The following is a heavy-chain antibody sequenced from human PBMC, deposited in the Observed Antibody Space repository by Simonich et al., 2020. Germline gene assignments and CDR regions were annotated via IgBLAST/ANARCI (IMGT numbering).Heavy chain of an antibody. CDR1: GFTFSSYE. Sequence: EVQLVESGGGLVQPGGSLRLSCAASGFTFSSYEMNWVRQAPGKGLEGVAYISSRGSTIYYADAVKGRFTISRDNAKNSLYLQMNSLRAEDTAVYYCARHYYGYYYFDYWGQGTLVTVSS. CDR3: ARHYYGYYYFDY. V-gene: IGHV3-48*03. CDR2: ISSRGSTI. D-gene: IGHD4-17*01. J-gene: IGHJ4*02.